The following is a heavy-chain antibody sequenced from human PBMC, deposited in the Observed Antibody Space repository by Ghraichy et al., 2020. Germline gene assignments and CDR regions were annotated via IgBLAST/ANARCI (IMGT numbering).Heavy chain of an antibody. V-gene: IGHV4-34*01. D-gene: IGHD3-16*01. Sequence: SQTLSLTCAVYGGSFSGYYWSWIRQPPGKGLEWIGEINHSGSTNYNPSLKSRVTISVDTSKNQFSLKLSSVTAADTAVYYCARGGLIRYYYYYMDVWGKGTTVTVSS. CDR2: INHSGST. CDR3: ARGGLIRYYYYYMDV. CDR1: GGSFSGYY. J-gene: IGHJ6*03.